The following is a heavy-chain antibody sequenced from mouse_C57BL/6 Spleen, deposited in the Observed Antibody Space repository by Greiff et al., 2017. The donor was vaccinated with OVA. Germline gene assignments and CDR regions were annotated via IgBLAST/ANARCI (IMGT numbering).Heavy chain of an antibody. J-gene: IGHJ3*01. V-gene: IGHV5-16*01. Sequence: EVHLVESEGGLVQPGSSMKLSCTASGFTFSDYYMAWVRQVPEKGLEWVANINYDGSSTYYLDSLKSRFIISRDNAKNILYLQMSSLKSEDTATYYCAREDYGSKGAWFAYWGQGTLVTVSA. D-gene: IGHD1-1*01. CDR3: AREDYGSKGAWFAY. CDR1: GFTFSDYY. CDR2: INYDGSST.